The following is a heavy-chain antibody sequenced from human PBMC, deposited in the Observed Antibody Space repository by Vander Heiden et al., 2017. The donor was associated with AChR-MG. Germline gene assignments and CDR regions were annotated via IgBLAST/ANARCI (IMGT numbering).Heavy chain of an antibody. CDR3: ARVPWSSGSYGAFDI. D-gene: IGHD3-10*01. Sequence: QVQLQESGPGLVKPSETLSLTCTVSGGSISSYYWSWIRQPPGKGLEWIGYIYYSGSTNYNPSLKSRVTISVDTSKNQFSLKLSSVTAADTAVYYCARVPWSSGSYGAFDIWGQGTMVTVSS. J-gene: IGHJ3*02. V-gene: IGHV4-59*01. CDR1: GGSISSYY. CDR2: IYYSGST.